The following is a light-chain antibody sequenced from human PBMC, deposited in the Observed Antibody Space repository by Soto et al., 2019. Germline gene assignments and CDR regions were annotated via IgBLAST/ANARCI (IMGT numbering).Light chain of an antibody. Sequence: EIVMTQSPASLSASPGERITLSCKTSQSIANNLAWHQQKPGQAPRLLMYGASTRDDDIPARFSGSGSGTEFSLTISRLQSEDFAIYYWQQYNDWPPWTCGRGTNVGIK. CDR2: GAS. CDR1: QSIANN. J-gene: IGKJ1*01. V-gene: IGKV3-15*01. CDR3: QQYNDWPPWT.